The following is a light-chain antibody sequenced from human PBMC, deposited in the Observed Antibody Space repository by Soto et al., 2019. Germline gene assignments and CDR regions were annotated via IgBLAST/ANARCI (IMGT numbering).Light chain of an antibody. CDR1: QSVSSN. CDR3: QQYNNWPPWT. Sequence: EIVMTQSPATLSVSPGERATLSCRASQSVSSNLAWYQQKPGQATRLLIYGASIRATGIPVRFSGSGSGTEFTLTISSLQSGDFAVYYCQQYNNWPPWTFGRGTKVEIK. J-gene: IGKJ1*01. CDR2: GAS. V-gene: IGKV3-15*01.